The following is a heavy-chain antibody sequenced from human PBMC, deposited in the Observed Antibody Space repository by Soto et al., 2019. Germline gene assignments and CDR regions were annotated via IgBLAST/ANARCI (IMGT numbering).Heavy chain of an antibody. CDR2: IDPNSGGT. Sequence: QVQLVQSGAEVKKPGASVKVSCKASGYTFTGYYMHWVRQAPGQGLEWMGWIDPNSGGTNYAQKFQGWVTMTRDTSFSTGYMELSRLRSDDTAVYYCARTQCSSTRCYVGSWDYWGQGTLVTVSS. D-gene: IGHD2-2*01. CDR3: ARTQCSSTRCYVGSWDY. V-gene: IGHV1-2*04. CDR1: GYTFTGYY. J-gene: IGHJ4*02.